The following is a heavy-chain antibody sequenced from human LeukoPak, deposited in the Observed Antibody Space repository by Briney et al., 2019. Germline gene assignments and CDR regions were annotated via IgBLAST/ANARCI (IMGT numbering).Heavy chain of an antibody. Sequence: GGSLRLSCAASGFTFSSYSMNWVRQAPGKGLEWVSSISSSSSTIYYADSVRGRFTISRDNAKNSLYLQMNSLRAEDTAVYYCARAGVGATQGVSYWGQGTLVTVSS. V-gene: IGHV3-48*01. CDR2: ISSSSSTI. CDR3: ARAGVGATQGVSY. CDR1: GFTFSSYS. J-gene: IGHJ4*02. D-gene: IGHD1-26*01.